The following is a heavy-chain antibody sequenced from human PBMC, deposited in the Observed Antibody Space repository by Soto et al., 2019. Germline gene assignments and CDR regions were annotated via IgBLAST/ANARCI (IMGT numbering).Heavy chain of an antibody. Sequence: GGSLRVSCAASGFTFSDYYISWIRQAPGKGLAWVSYISTTGSTIYYADSVKGRFTISRDNAKNSVYLQMNTLRAEDTAVYYSASFLGDAPLHYWYFDLWGRGTLVTVSS. V-gene: IGHV3-11*01. CDR3: ASFLGDAPLHYWYFDL. J-gene: IGHJ2*01. CDR1: GFTFSDYY. D-gene: IGHD7-27*01. CDR2: ISTTGSTI.